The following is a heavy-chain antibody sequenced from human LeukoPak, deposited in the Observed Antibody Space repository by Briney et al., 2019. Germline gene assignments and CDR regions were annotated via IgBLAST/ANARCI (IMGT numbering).Heavy chain of an antibody. CDR3: ARNTPFDY. J-gene: IGHJ4*02. CDR2: INQDGSEK. CDR1: GFTYSTYW. V-gene: IGHV3-7*01. Sequence: GGSLRLSCAASGFTYSTYWMSWVRQAPGKGLEWVANINQDGSEKYYVDSVRGRFPISRDNAKNSLYLQMNSLRGEDTAVNYCARNTPFDYRGQGTLVTVSS.